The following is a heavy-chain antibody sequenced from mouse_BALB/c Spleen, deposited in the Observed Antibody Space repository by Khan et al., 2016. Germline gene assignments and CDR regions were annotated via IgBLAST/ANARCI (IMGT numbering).Heavy chain of an antibody. Sequence: EVKLLESGGGLVQPGGSLKLSCVASGFDFSRYWMSWVRQAPGKGLEWIGEINPDSSTINYTPSLKDKFIISRDNDKNTLYLQMSKVRSEDTALYYCARLHYYGRFAYWGQGTLVTVSA. CDR3: ARLHYYGRFAY. CDR1: GFDFSRYW. V-gene: IGHV4-1*02. CDR2: INPDSSTI. D-gene: IGHD1-2*01. J-gene: IGHJ3*01.